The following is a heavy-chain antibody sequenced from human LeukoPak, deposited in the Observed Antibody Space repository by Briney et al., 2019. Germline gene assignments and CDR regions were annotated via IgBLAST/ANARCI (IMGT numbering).Heavy chain of an antibody. J-gene: IGHJ4*02. CDR2: IYYSGST. D-gene: IGHD6-19*01. V-gene: IGHV4-59*08. Sequence: SETLSLTCTVSGGSISSYYWSWIRQPPGKGLEWIGYIYYSGSTNYNPSLKSRVTISVDTSKNQFSLKLSSVTAADTAVYYCARHDSSGWDLYFDYWGQGTLVTVSS. CDR1: GGSISSYY. CDR3: ARHDSSGWDLYFDY.